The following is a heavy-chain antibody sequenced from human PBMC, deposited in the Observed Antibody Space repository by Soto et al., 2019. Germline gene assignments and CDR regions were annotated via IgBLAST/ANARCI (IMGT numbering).Heavy chain of an antibody. D-gene: IGHD2-21*02. Sequence: QVHLAESGGGLVKPGGSLRLSCAASEFTFSNYYMSWIRQAPGKGLEWVSYISTSGSTIYYADSVKGRFTISRDNAKNSLDLQMNSLRAEDTTVYYCARGGNSANAFDIWGQGTMVTVSS. J-gene: IGHJ3*02. CDR2: ISTSGSTI. V-gene: IGHV3-11*01. CDR3: ARGGNSANAFDI. CDR1: EFTFSNYY.